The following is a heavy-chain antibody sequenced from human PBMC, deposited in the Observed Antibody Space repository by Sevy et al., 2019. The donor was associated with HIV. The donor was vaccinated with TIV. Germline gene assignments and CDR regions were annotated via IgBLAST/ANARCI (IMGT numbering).Heavy chain of an antibody. D-gene: IGHD6-25*01. CDR3: ARALAAAASY. CDR1: GFTFSSYW. J-gene: IGHJ4*02. CDR2: IKQDGSEK. Sequence: GGSLRLSCAASGFTFSSYWMNWVRQAPGKGLEWVANIKQDGSEKYYVDSVKGRFTISRDNAKNSMHLKMNSLGAEDTAVYYCARALAAAASYWGQGTLVTVSS. V-gene: IGHV3-7*01.